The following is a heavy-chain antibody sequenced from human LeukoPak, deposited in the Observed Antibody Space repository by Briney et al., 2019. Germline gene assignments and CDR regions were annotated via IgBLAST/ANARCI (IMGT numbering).Heavy chain of an antibody. CDR2: NNYSGNT. Sequence: SETLSLTCTVSGGPISSSSYYWGWIRQPPGKGLEWIGSNNYSGNTYYNPSLKSRVTISVDTSKNQFSLKLSSVTAADTAVYYCARRGYSYGLHDYWGQGTLVTVSS. CDR1: GGPISSSSYY. CDR3: ARRGYSYGLHDY. D-gene: IGHD5-18*01. J-gene: IGHJ4*02. V-gene: IGHV4-39*01.